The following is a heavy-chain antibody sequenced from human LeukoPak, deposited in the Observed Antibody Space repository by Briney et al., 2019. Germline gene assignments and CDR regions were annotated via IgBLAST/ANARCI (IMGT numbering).Heavy chain of an antibody. J-gene: IGHJ4*02. CDR1: GYTFTSYG. CDR2: ISAYNGNT. V-gene: IGHV1-18*01. CDR3: ARDGEDIVVVPAAFDY. D-gene: IGHD2-2*01. Sequence: ASVKVSCKASGYTFTSYGISWVRQAPGQGLEWMGWISAYNGNTNYAQKLQGRVTMTTDTSTSTAYMELRSLRSDDTAVYYCARDGEDIVVVPAAFDYWGQGTLVTVSS.